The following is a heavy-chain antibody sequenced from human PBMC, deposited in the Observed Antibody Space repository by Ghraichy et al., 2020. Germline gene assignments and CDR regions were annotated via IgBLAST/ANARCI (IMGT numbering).Heavy chain of an antibody. CDR2: INHSGST. V-gene: IGHV4-34*01. Sequence: SETLSLTCAVYGGSFSGYYWSWIRQPPGKGLEWIGEINHSGSTNYNPSLKSRVTISVDTSKNQFSLKLSSVTAADTAVYYCATNDPHSSSSCFDYWGQGTLVTVSS. CDR1: GGSFSGYY. CDR3: ATNDPHSSSSCFDY. D-gene: IGHD6-6*01. J-gene: IGHJ4*02.